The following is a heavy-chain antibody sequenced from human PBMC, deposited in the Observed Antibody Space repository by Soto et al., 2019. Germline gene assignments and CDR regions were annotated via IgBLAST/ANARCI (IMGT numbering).Heavy chain of an antibody. CDR2: ISAYNGNT. Sequence: QVQLVQSGAEVKKPGASVKVSCKASGYTFTSYGISWVRQAPGQGLEWMGWISAYNGNTNYAQKLQGRVTMTTDTSTSTAYMELRSLRSDDTAVYYCARDLAEYYYDSSCYWGYFDYWGQGTLVTVSS. D-gene: IGHD3-22*01. V-gene: IGHV1-18*01. CDR3: ARDLAEYYYDSSCYWGYFDY. J-gene: IGHJ4*02. CDR1: GYTFTSYG.